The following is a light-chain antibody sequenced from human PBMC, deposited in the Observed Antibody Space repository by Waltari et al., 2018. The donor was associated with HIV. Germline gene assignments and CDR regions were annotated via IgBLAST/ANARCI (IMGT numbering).Light chain of an antibody. CDR3: AAWDDSLRGSYV. J-gene: IGLJ1*01. CDR1: SFKLGRNF. CDR2: RDN. V-gene: IGLV1-47*01. Sequence: QSVLTQPPSASGTTGQRVIISCSGSSFKLGRNFVSWYQQLPGTAPKVLIFRDNQRPSGVPDRFSGSKSGASASLAISGLRSEDEADYYCAAWDDSLRGSYVFGPGTKVTVL.